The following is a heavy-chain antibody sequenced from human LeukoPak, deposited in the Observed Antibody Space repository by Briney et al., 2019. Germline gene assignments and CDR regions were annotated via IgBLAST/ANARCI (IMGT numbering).Heavy chain of an antibody. D-gene: IGHD3-10*01. CDR2: INPNSGGT. V-gene: IGHV1-2*02. Sequence: GASVKVSCKASGYTFIGYYMHWVRQAPGQGLEWMGWINPNSGGTNYAQKFQGRVTMTRDTSISTAYTELNRLRSDDTAVYYCATAYGSGTDFYYWGQGTLVTVSS. J-gene: IGHJ4*02. CDR3: ATAYGSGTDFYY. CDR1: GYTFIGYY.